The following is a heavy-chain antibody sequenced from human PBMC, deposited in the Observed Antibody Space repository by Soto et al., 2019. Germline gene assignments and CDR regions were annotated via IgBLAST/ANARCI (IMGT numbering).Heavy chain of an antibody. V-gene: IGHV3-23*01. Sequence: GGSLRLSCEASGFTISSHYMSWVRQTPGKGLEWVSGISSNGGSTYYADSVKGRFTISRDNSKNTLYLQMNSLRAEDTAVYYCAKGVSVGLSGYYGMDVWGQGTTVTVSS. CDR2: ISSNGGST. D-gene: IGHD3-16*02. J-gene: IGHJ6*02. CDR3: AKGVSVGLSGYYGMDV. CDR1: GFTISSHY.